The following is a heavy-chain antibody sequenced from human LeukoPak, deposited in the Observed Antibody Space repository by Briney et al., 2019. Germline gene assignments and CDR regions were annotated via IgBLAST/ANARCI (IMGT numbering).Heavy chain of an antibody. CDR1: GGSISSSSYY. CDR3: ARRIAAAGWYNWFDP. J-gene: IGHJ5*02. CDR2: IYYSGST. V-gene: IGHV4-39*01. D-gene: IGHD6-13*01. Sequence: SETLSLTCTVSGGSISSSSYYWGWIRQPPGKGLEWIGSIYYSGSTYYNPSLKSRVTISVDTSKNQFSLKLSSVTAADTAVYYCARRIAAAGWYNWFDPWGQGTLVTVSS.